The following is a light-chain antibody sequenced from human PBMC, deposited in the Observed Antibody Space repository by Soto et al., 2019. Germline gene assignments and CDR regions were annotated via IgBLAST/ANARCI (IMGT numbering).Light chain of an antibody. J-gene: IGKJ2*01. CDR1: QSVNSN. CDR2: GAS. V-gene: IGKV3-15*01. Sequence: EIVMTQSPATLSVSPGERVTLSCRASQSVNSNLAWYQQKPGQAPRLLIYGASTRATGIPARFGGSGSGIEYTLIISSLQSEDIAVYYCQQYNNWPPFTFGQGTKLEIK. CDR3: QQYNNWPPFT.